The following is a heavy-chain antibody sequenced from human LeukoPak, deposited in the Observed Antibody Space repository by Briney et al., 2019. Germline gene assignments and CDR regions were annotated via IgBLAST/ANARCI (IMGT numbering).Heavy chain of an antibody. D-gene: IGHD3-22*01. CDR3: ARGSSGYSYYYYYYMDV. V-gene: IGHV1-8*01. CDR2: MNPNSGNT. Sequence: GASVKVSCKASGYTFTSYDINWVRQATGQGLEWMGWMNPNSGNTGYAQKYQGRVTMTRSTSISTAYMELSSLRSEDTAVYYCARGSSGYSYYYYYYMDVWGKGTTVTVSS. CDR1: GYTFTSYD. J-gene: IGHJ6*03.